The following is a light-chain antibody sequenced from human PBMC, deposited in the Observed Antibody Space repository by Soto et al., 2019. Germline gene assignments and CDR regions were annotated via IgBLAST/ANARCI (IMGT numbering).Light chain of an antibody. CDR1: SSNIGAGYD. V-gene: IGLV1-40*01. J-gene: IGLJ3*02. CDR2: GNS. Sequence: QSVLTQPPSVSGAPGQRVTISCTGSSSNIGAGYDVPWYQQLPGTAPKLIIYGNSSRPSGVPDRFSGSKSGTSASLAITGLQAEDEADYCCQSYDSSLSAWVFGAGTKLTVL. CDR3: QSYDSSLSAWV.